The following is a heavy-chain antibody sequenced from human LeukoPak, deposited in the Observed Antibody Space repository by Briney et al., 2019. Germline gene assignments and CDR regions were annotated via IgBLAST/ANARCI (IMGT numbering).Heavy chain of an antibody. V-gene: IGHV3-30-3*01. CDR1: GFTFSSYA. CDR2: ISYDGSNK. CDR3: AGGTVQLIDY. Sequence: GGSLRLSCAASGFTFSSYAMHWVRQAPGKGLEWVAVISYDGSNKYYADSVKGRFTISRDNSKNTLYLQMNSLRAEDTAVYYCAGGTVQLIDYWGQGTLVTVSS. J-gene: IGHJ4*02. D-gene: IGHD2-2*01.